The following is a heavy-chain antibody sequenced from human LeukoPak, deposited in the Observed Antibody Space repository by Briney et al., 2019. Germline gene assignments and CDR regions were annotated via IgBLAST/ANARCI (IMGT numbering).Heavy chain of an antibody. J-gene: IGHJ4*02. CDR1: GYTFTSYG. CDR2: ISAHNGKT. CDR3: ARERSAVAGANWVY. D-gene: IGHD6-19*01. Sequence: ASVKVSCKASGYTFTSYGIIWVRQAPGQGLEWMGWISAHNGKTNYAQKFQGRVTMTTDTSTNTAYMELRSLRSDDTAVYYCARERSAVAGANWVYWGQGTLVTVSS. V-gene: IGHV1-18*01.